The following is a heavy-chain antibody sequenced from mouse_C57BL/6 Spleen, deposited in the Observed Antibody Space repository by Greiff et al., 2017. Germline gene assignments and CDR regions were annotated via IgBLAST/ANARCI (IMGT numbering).Heavy chain of an antibody. CDR3: TRQRGNYHLDY. V-gene: IGHV5-15*01. D-gene: IGHD2-1*01. J-gene: IGHJ4*01. Sequence: EVMLVESGGGLVQPGGSLKLSCAASGFTFSDYGMAWVRQAPRQGPEWVAFISNLAYSIYYADTVTGRFTISRENAKNTLYLEMSSLRSEDTAMYYCTRQRGNYHLDYWGQGTSVTVSS. CDR2: ISNLAYSI. CDR1: GFTFSDYG.